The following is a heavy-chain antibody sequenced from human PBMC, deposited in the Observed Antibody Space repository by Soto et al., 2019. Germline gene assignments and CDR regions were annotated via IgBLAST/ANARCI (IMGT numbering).Heavy chain of an antibody. D-gene: IGHD5-18*01. CDR1: GGSFSGYY. CDR2: INHSGST. CDR3: ARTKARDTAMVYGLDY. V-gene: IGHV4-34*01. Sequence: TSETLSPTCAVYGGSFSGYYWSWIRQPPGKGLEWIGEINHSGSTNYNPSLKSRVTISVDTSKNQFSLKLSSVTAADTAVYYCARTKARDTAMVYGLDYWGQGTLVTVSS. J-gene: IGHJ4*02.